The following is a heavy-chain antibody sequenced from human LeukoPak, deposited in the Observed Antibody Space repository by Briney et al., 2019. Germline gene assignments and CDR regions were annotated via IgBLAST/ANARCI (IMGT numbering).Heavy chain of an antibody. J-gene: IGHJ4*02. CDR3: ARQMGSSGSWVDS. V-gene: IGHV4-59*08. CDR2: IYYSGST. Sequence: SETLSLTCSVSGGSISSSYWSWIRQPPGKGLEWIGYIYYSGSTKYNPSLKSRVTISVDTSKNQFSLKVTSVTGADTAVYYCARQMGSSGSWVDSWGQGTLVTVSS. CDR1: GGSISSSY. D-gene: IGHD6-19*01.